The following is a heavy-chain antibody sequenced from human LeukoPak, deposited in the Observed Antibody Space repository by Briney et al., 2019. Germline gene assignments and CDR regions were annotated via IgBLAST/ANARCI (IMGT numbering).Heavy chain of an antibody. CDR3: ARDTYSSGWGPPSRFDY. CDR2: INPSGGST. V-gene: IGHV1-46*01. CDR1: GYTFTSYY. J-gene: IGHJ4*02. Sequence: ASVKVSCKASGYTFTSYYMHWVRQAPGQGLEWMGIINPSGGSTSYAQKFQGRVTMTRDTSTSTVYMELSSLRSEDTAVYYCARDTYSSGWGPPSRFDYWGQGTLVTVSS. D-gene: IGHD6-19*01.